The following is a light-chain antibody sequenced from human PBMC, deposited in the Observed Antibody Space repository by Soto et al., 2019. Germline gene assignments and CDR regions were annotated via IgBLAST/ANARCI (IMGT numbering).Light chain of an antibody. CDR2: LAS. CDR3: HQRQSWPRT. CDR1: QAVNTR. V-gene: IGKV3-11*01. Sequence: ESVLTQSPATLSSFPGERVALSCRASQAVNTRLAWYQHRPGQAPRLLIYLASNRAAGVPGRFSGSGSGTDFTLTISDVEPEDFAVYYCHQRQSWPRTFGQGTKVDIK. J-gene: IGKJ1*01.